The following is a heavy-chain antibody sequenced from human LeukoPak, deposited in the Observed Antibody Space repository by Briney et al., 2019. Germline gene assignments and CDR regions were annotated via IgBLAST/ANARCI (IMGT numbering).Heavy chain of an antibody. CDR2: IYYSGST. V-gene: IGHV4-59*01. J-gene: IGHJ4*02. D-gene: IGHD5/OR15-5a*01. CDR1: GGSISSYY. Sequence: SETLSLTCTVSGGSISSYYWSWIRQPPGKGLEWIGYIYYSGSTNYNPSLKSRVTISVDTSKNQFSLKLSSVTAADTAVYYCARDLRGNYFDYWAQGTLVTVSS. CDR3: ARDLRGNYFDY.